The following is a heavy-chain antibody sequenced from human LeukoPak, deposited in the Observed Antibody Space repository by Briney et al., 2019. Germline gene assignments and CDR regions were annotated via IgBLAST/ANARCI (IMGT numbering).Heavy chain of an antibody. D-gene: IGHD1/OR15-1a*01. Sequence: GASVKVSCKASGYTFTSYYMHWVRQAPGQGLEWVGKINPSGGSTSYAQKFQGRVTMTRDTSTSTVYLELSSLRSEDTAVYYCARVFGRQTIDYWGQGTLVTVSS. CDR2: INPSGGST. CDR3: ARVFGRQTIDY. J-gene: IGHJ4*02. CDR1: GYTFTSYY. V-gene: IGHV1-46*01.